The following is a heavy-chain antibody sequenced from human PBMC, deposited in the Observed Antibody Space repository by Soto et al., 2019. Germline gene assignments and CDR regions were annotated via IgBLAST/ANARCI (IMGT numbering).Heavy chain of an antibody. CDR1: GFTFNTYG. CDR2: IWYDGSNK. J-gene: IGHJ6*02. D-gene: IGHD2-15*01. Sequence: QVQLVESGGGVVQPGGSLRLSCTNSGFTFNTYGMHWVRQAPGKGLEWVEIIWYDGSNKYYADSVKDRFTISRDNSQNTLYLQMNSLIAEDTALYYCARADCTGAYCYSWPFNYGVDVWGQGTTVTVSS. CDR3: ARADCTGAYCYSWPFNYGVDV. V-gene: IGHV3-33*08.